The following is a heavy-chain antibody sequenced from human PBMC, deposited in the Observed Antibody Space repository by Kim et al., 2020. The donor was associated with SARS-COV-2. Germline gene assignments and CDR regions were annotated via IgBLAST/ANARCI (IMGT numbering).Heavy chain of an antibody. CDR1: GDTVSGKSVT. Sequence: SQTLSLTCAISGDTVSGKSVTWNWIRQPPSRGFEWLGRTYYRSKWFNDYAVSVKRRITINPDTSKNQFSLQLNSVTPEDTAVYYCGRQIAVSGAIDDWGQGTLVTVSS. CDR2: TYYRSKWFN. J-gene: IGHJ4*02. D-gene: IGHD6-19*01. V-gene: IGHV6-1*01. CDR3: GRQIAVSGAIDD.